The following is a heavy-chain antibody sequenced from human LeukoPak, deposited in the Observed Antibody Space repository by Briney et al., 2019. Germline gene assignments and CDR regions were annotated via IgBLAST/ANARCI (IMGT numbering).Heavy chain of an antibody. Sequence: ASVKVSCKASGYTFTSYYMHWVRQAPGQGLEWMGIINPSGGSTTYAQKFQGRVAMTRDTSTSTVYMELSSLRPEDTAVYYCAREAIWFGDFKHYYYGMDVWGQGTTVTVSS. CDR1: GYTFTSYY. CDR3: AREAIWFGDFKHYYYGMDV. D-gene: IGHD3-10*01. CDR2: INPSGGST. J-gene: IGHJ6*02. V-gene: IGHV1-46*01.